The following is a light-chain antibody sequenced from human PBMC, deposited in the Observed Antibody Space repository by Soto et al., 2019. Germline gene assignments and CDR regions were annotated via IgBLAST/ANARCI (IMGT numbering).Light chain of an antibody. J-gene: IGKJ4*01. CDR2: AAS. V-gene: IGKV1-39*01. CDR3: HQSYNTPLT. CDR1: QSRSNY. Sequence: DIQMTQSPSSLSASVGDRVTIACRASQSRSNYLNWYQQKPGKAPKLLIYAASSLQSGDPSRFSGSGSGTDFTLTISSLQPEDFATYYCHQSYNTPLTFGGGTKVEIK.